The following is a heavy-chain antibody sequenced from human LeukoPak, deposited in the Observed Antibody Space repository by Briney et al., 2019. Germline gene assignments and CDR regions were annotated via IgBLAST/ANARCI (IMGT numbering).Heavy chain of an antibody. CDR1: GGSISSSSYY. J-gene: IGHJ5*02. Sequence: PSETLSLTCTVSGGSISSSSYYWGWIRQPPGKGLEWIGSIYYSRSTYYNPSLKSRVTISVDTSKNQFSLKLNSVTAADTAVYYCARGDSNDFKWFDPWGQGTLVTVSS. CDR3: ARGDSNDFKWFDP. V-gene: IGHV4-39*07. CDR2: IYYSRST. D-gene: IGHD3/OR15-3a*01.